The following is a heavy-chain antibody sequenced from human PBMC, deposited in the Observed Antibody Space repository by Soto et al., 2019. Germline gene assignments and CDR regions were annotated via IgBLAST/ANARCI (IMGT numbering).Heavy chain of an antibody. CDR1: GFTFSSYA. D-gene: IGHD3-9*01. Sequence: GGSLRLSCAASGFTFSSYAMSWVRQAPGKGLEWVSAISGSGGSTYYADSVKGRFTISRDNSKNTLYLQMNSLRAEDTAVYYCAKDPLTPYYDILTGFYWGQGTLVTVS. CDR2: ISGSGGST. V-gene: IGHV3-23*01. CDR3: AKDPLTPYYDILTGFY. J-gene: IGHJ4*02.